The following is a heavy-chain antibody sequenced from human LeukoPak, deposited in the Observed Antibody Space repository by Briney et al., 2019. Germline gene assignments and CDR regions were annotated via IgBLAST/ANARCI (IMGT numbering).Heavy chain of an antibody. Sequence: GGSLRLSCAASEFTFDDYSMHWVRQAPGKGLEWVSLISWNGGSTYYADSVKGRFTISRDNSKNSLYLQMNSLRAEDTALYYCAKDGKNYFDYWGQGTLVTVSS. CDR3: AKDGKNYFDY. V-gene: IGHV3-43D*03. J-gene: IGHJ4*02. CDR2: ISWNGGST. CDR1: EFTFDDYS.